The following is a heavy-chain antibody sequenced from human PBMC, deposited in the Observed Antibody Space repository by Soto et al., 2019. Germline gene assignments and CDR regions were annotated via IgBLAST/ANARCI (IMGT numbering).Heavy chain of an antibody. CDR2: LWFDGRNA. CDR3: AKDADRDFDSSGYGGHYFDY. CDR1: GFSLSNYG. D-gene: IGHD3-22*01. V-gene: IGHV3-33*06. J-gene: IGHJ4*02. Sequence: QVQLVESGGGVVQPGKSLRLSCAASGFSLSNYGLHWVRQAPGKGLEWVAVLWFDGRNAYFADSVKGRFTISRDDSRNTLFLQMNNLRAEDSAIYYCAKDADRDFDSSGYGGHYFDYWGQGTLVTVTS.